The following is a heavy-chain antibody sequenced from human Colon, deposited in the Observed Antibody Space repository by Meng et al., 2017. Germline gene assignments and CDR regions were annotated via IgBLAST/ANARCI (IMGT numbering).Heavy chain of an antibody. V-gene: IGHV4-61*01. Sequence: GPLQESGPGLVRPSETLSLTCTVSGGSVISNSYYLSWIRQPPGKGLEWIGFIYYSGSTNYNPSLKSRVTISVDTSKNQFSLKVSSVTAADTAVYYCARDSGYDKNWFDPWGQGTLVTVSS. J-gene: IGHJ5*02. CDR2: IYYSGST. CDR1: GGSVISNSYY. CDR3: ARDSGYDKNWFDP. D-gene: IGHD5-12*01.